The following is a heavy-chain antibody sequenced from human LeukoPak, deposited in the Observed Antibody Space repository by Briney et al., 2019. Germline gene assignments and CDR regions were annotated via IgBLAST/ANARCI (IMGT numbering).Heavy chain of an antibody. V-gene: IGHV3-74*01. J-gene: IGHJ3*02. D-gene: IGHD3-3*01. Sequence: GGSLRLSCAASGFTLSDYWMHWVRQVPGKGLVWVSRINPDGSSTTYADSVKGRFTISRDNAKNTLSLQMNSLSAEDTATYYCARELGVVIIGDAFDIWGQGTMVTVSS. CDR1: GFTLSDYW. CDR3: ARELGVVIIGDAFDI. CDR2: INPDGSST.